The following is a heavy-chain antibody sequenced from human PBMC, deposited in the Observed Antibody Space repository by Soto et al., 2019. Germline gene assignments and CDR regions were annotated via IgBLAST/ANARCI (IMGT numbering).Heavy chain of an antibody. D-gene: IGHD3-3*01. CDR3: ARDSDFWSGYPLPDY. J-gene: IGHJ4*02. V-gene: IGHV3-48*02. Sequence: PGGSLRLSCAASGFTFSSYSMNWVRQAPGKGLEWVSYISSSSSTIYYADSVKGRFTISRDNAKNSLYLQMNSLRDEDTAVYYCARDSDFWSGYPLPDYWGQGTLVTV. CDR2: ISSSSSTI. CDR1: GFTFSSYS.